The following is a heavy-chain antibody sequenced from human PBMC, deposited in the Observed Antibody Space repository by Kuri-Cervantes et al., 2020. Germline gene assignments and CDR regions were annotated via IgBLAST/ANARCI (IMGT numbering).Heavy chain of an antibody. CDR1: GYSFTSYW. D-gene: IGHD3-10*01. V-gene: IGHV5-51*01. Sequence: KVSCKGSGYSFTSYWIGWVRQMPGKGLEWMGIIYPGDSDTRYSPSFQGQVTISADKSISTAYLQWSSLKASDTAMYYCARQRGLWFGEDNWFDPWGQGTLVTVSS. CDR3: ARQRGLWFGEDNWFDP. J-gene: IGHJ5*02. CDR2: IYPGDSDT.